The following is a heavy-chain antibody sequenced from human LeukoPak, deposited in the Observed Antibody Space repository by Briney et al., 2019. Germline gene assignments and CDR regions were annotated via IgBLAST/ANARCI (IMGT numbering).Heavy chain of an antibody. CDR1: GLTFHNTW. CDR2: IINDGITT. J-gene: IGHJ3*01. V-gene: IGHV3-74*01. D-gene: IGHD5-24*01. Sequence: GGSLRLSCAASGLTFHNTWMHCIRQAPGKGLVWVSRIINDGITTTYADSVKGRFTISRDNAKKTVYLQMNSLRADDTAVYYCAADGEYAFLVWGQGTMVTVSS. CDR3: AADGEYAFLV.